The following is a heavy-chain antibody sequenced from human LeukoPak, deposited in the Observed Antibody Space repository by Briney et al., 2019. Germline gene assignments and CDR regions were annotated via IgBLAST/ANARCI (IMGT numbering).Heavy chain of an antibody. D-gene: IGHD6-6*01. J-gene: IGHJ6*03. Sequence: SETLSLTWTVSGGSISSYYCSWIRPPAGKGLEWVGYISYSGSTNYNPSLKSRVTISVDTAKNHCSLKLSSVTAADTAVYYCARDWGVSARPGYMDVWGKGTTVTVSS. V-gene: IGHV4-59*01. CDR3: ARDWGVSARPGYMDV. CDR2: ISYSGST. CDR1: GGSISSYY.